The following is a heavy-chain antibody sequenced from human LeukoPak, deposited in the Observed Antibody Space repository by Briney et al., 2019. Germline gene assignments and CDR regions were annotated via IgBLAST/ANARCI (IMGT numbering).Heavy chain of an antibody. D-gene: IGHD6-13*01. CDR2: IWYDGSNK. Sequence: GGSLRLSCAASGFTFSRYWMSWVRQAPGKGLEWVAVIWYDGSNKYYADSVKGRFTISRDNSKNTLYLQMNSLRAEDTAVYYCARGARIAAAGTEGLNYFDYWGQGTLVTVSS. V-gene: IGHV3-33*07. J-gene: IGHJ4*02. CDR1: GFTFSRYW. CDR3: ARGARIAAAGTEGLNYFDY.